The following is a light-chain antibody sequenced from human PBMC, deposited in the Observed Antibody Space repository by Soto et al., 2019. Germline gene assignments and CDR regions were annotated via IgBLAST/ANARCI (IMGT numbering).Light chain of an antibody. Sequence: DIQLTQSPSSLSASLGDRVTITCRASQTISTYLNWYQQKPGKPPKFLIYAASILQTGVPSRFSGGGSETYFTLTISNLQPDDFATYYCQQSYSTFVTFGQGTKLEIK. CDR3: QQSYSTFVT. V-gene: IGKV1-39*01. J-gene: IGKJ2*01. CDR2: AAS. CDR1: QTISTY.